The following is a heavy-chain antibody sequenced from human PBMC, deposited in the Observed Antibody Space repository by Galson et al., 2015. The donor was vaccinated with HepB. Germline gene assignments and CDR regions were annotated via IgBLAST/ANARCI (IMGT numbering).Heavy chain of an antibody. J-gene: IGHJ4*02. CDR2: ISYSGAGT. CDR3: AKVGEYSSTWPFDY. CDR1: GFTFSMYT. Sequence: SLRLSCAASGFTFSMYTMSWVRQAPGKGLEWVSSISYSGAGTHYADSVKGRFTISRDNSKNTLYLQMDSLRAEDTAIYYCAKVGEYSSTWPFDYWGQGTLVTVSS. D-gene: IGHD6-13*01. V-gene: IGHV3-23*01.